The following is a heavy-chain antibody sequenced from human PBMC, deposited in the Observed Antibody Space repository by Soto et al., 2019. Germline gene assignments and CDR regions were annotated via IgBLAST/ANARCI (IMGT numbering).Heavy chain of an antibody. D-gene: IGHD2-21*02. J-gene: IGHJ3*02. Sequence: EASVKVSCKASGGTFSRYSITWVRQAPGHGLEWIGRIIPIFGIASYAQKLQGRVTMTTDTSTSTAYMELRSLRSDDTAVYYCARDPGVVSVVTDTDAFDIWGQGTMVTVSS. CDR2: IIPIFGIA. V-gene: IGHV1-69*04. CDR3: ARDPGVVSVVTDTDAFDI. CDR1: GGTFSRYS.